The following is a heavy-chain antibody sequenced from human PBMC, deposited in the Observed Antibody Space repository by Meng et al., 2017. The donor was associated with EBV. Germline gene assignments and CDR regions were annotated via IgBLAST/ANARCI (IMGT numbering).Heavy chain of an antibody. CDR1: GFSLSTSGVG. J-gene: IGHJ4*02. CDR2: IYWDDDK. V-gene: IGHV2-5*02. CDR3: AHSRVGATEFDY. D-gene: IGHD1-26*01. Sequence: PLQESGPTLVKPTQSLTLTCNFSGFSLSTSGVGVGWIRQPPGKALELLALIYWDDDKRYSPSLKSRLTITKDTSKNQVVLTMTNMDPVDTATYYCAHSRVGATEFDYWGQGTLVTVSS.